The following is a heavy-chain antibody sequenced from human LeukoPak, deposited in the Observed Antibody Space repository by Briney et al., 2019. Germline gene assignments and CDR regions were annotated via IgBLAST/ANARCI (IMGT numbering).Heavy chain of an antibody. Sequence: GRSLRLSCAASGFTFSSYAMHWVRQAPGNGLDRVAVISYDGSNKYYADSVKGRFTISRDNSKNTLYLQMNSLRAEDTAVYYCARGRNYYDSSGYSYYFDYWGQGTLVTVSS. CDR3: ARGRNYYDSSGYSYYFDY. J-gene: IGHJ4*02. V-gene: IGHV3-30-3*01. D-gene: IGHD3-22*01. CDR2: ISYDGSNK. CDR1: GFTFSSYA.